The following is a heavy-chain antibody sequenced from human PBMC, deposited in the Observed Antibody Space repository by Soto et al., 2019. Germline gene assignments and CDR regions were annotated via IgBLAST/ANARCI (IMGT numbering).Heavy chain of an antibody. V-gene: IGHV1-46*01. CDR2: INPSGGTT. Sequence: ASVKVSCKTSGYIFTSDYIHWGRQAPGQGLEWMGIINPSGGTTTYAQKFQGRVTMTRDTSTSTVYMELSSLRSEDTAVYYCARGPATAPDAYWGLGTLVTV. J-gene: IGHJ4*02. CDR3: ARGPATAPDAY. CDR1: GYIFTSDY. D-gene: IGHD2-2*01.